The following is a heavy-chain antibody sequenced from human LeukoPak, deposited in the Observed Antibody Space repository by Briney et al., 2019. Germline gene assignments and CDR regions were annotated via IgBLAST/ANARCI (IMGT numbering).Heavy chain of an antibody. D-gene: IGHD3-16*01. J-gene: IGHJ6*04. CDR1: GFTFSSSW. CDR2: ITRDGSST. CDR3: ARDPGYESWSPFWGGMDV. V-gene: IGHV3-74*01. Sequence: GGSLRLSCAASGFTFSSSWLHWVRQAPGKGLVWVSRITRDGSSTTYADSVKGRFTTSRDNAKNTLYLQMDSLRDDDTAVYYCARDPGYESWSPFWGGMDVWGNGTTVIVSS.